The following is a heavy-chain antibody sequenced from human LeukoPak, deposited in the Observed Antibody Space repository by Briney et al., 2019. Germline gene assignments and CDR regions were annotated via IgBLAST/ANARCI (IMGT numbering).Heavy chain of an antibody. Sequence: PGGSLRLPCAASGFTLSSYWMHWVRQGPEKGLVWVSRINDHGSSTDYADSVKGRFTISRDNGKNTLYLQMNSLRAEDTAVYYCARIPVGGNRAFDIWGQGTMVTVSS. CDR3: ARIPVGGNRAFDI. J-gene: IGHJ3*02. CDR2: INDHGSST. D-gene: IGHD6-19*01. CDR1: GFTLSSYW. V-gene: IGHV3-74*01.